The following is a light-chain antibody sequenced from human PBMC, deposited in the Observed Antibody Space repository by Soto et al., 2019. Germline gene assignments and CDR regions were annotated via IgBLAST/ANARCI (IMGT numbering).Light chain of an antibody. Sequence: EIVLMQSPGTLSLSPGEGATLSCRASQSVNNNYLAWYQQRPGQAPTVLIFDTSRRATGVPARFSGSGSGTDFTLRISRVEPDDFAVYYCQQYGSSPFTFGPGTKVNIK. V-gene: IGKV3-20*01. CDR1: QSVNNNY. CDR3: QQYGSSPFT. CDR2: DTS. J-gene: IGKJ3*01.